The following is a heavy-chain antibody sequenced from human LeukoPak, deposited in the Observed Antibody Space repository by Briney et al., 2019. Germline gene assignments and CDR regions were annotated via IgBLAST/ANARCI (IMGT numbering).Heavy chain of an antibody. Sequence: SETLSLTCTVSGGSISSSSYYWVWIRQPPGKGLEWIGNIFNSGSTYYNPSLKSRVTISLDTSKNQFSLKVSSVTAADTAVYYCARRRGDSSNFGYWGQGTRVTVSS. V-gene: IGHV4-39*01. CDR1: GGSISSSSYY. CDR3: ARRRGDSSNFGY. J-gene: IGHJ4*02. CDR2: IFNSGST. D-gene: IGHD6-13*01.